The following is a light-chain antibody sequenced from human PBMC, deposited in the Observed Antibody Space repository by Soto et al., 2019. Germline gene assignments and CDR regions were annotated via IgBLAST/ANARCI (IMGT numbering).Light chain of an antibody. J-gene: IGLJ1*01. CDR3: SSLTTSFTYV. V-gene: IGLV2-14*01. Sequence: QSALTQPASVSGSPGQSVAISCTGTSSDVGAYNYISWYQQHPAKAPKLLLSEVSNRPSGVSDRFSGSTSGNTASLTISGLQAEDEADYYCSSLTTSFTYVFGTGTKVTVL. CDR2: EVS. CDR1: SSDVGAYNY.